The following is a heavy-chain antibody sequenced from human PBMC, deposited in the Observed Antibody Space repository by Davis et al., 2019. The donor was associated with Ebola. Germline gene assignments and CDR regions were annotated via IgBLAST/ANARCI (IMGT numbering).Heavy chain of an antibody. CDR3: ARLAGYYDSSGYLNYFDY. CDR1: GYSFTNHW. Sequence: GESLKISCKGSGYSFTNHWIGWVRQMPGKGLEWMGIIFPRDSHTRYSPSFQGQVTISADKSISTAYLQWNSLKASDTAMYYCARLAGYYDSSGYLNYFDYWGQGTLVTVSS. V-gene: IGHV5-51*01. CDR2: IFPRDSHT. D-gene: IGHD3-22*01. J-gene: IGHJ4*02.